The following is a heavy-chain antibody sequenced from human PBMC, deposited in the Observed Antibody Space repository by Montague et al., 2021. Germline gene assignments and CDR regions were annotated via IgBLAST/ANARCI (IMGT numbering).Heavy chain of an antibody. J-gene: IGHJ5*02. Sequence: SETLSLTCTVSGGSISSASYYWGWIRQPPGQGLEFIGVLYYDGTNYHNPCLKSRVTVSMDTSKNQFSLKLSTVTAADTAGYYCARSLFCRGGSCYSGFDPWGQGTLVTASS. V-gene: IGHV4-39*01. CDR3: ARSLFCRGGSCYSGFDP. CDR2: LYYDGTN. D-gene: IGHD2-15*01. CDR1: GGSISSASYY.